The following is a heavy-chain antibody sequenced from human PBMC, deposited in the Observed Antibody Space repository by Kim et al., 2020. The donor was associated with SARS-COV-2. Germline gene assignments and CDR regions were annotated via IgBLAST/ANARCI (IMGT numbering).Heavy chain of an antibody. V-gene: IGHV3-21*01. CDR3: ARDARTVAFNI. CDR2: ISSSITTYI. Sequence: GGSLRLSCAASGFTFSSYTMNWVRQAPGKGLEWVSSISSSITTYIYYADSVKGRFTVSRDNAKNSLYLQMNSLRAEDTAVYYCARDARTVAFNIWGPGTMVTVSS. J-gene: IGHJ3*02. CDR1: GFTFSSYT. D-gene: IGHD4-17*01.